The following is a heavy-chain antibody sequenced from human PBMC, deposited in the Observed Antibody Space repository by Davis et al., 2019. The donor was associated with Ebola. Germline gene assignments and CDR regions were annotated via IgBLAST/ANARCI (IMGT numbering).Heavy chain of an antibody. J-gene: IGHJ6*02. Sequence: SETLSLTCTVSGGSISSSSYYWGWIRQPPGKGLEWIGSIYYSGSTYYNPSLKSRVTISVDTSKNQFSLKLSSVTAADTAVYYCARDRGGYDYYYYGMDVWGQGTTVTVSS. CDR3: ARDRGGYDYYYYGMDV. CDR1: GGSISSSSYY. CDR2: IYYSGST. V-gene: IGHV4-39*02. D-gene: IGHD5-12*01.